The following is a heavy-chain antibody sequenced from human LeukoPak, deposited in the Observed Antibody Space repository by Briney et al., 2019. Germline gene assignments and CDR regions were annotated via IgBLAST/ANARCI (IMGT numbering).Heavy chain of an antibody. CDR3: AKIGITMVRGVIITSITDY. J-gene: IGHJ4*02. D-gene: IGHD3-10*01. CDR1: GFTFSSYG. V-gene: IGHV3-30*02. Sequence: QPGGSLRLSCAASGFTFSSYGMHWVRQAPGKGLGWVAFIRYDGSNKYYADSVKGRFTISRDNSKNTLYLQMNSLRAEDTAVYYCAKIGITMVRGVIITSITDYWGQGTLVTVSS. CDR2: IRYDGSNK.